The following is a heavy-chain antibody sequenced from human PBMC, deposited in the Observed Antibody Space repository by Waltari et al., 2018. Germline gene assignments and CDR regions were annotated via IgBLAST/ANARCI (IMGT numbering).Heavy chain of an antibody. CDR3: ATSGWYCFDY. D-gene: IGHD6-19*01. CDR1: GFTLRSFW. V-gene: IGHV3-7*01. Sequence: EVQLVESGGGLVQPGGSLRLSCAASGFTLRSFWMNWVRQTPGKGLEWVASIKQDGSEKYYADSVKGRFTISRDNAKNSLYLQMNSLRAEDTAVYYCATSGWYCFDYWGQGTLVTVSS. J-gene: IGHJ4*02. CDR2: IKQDGSEK.